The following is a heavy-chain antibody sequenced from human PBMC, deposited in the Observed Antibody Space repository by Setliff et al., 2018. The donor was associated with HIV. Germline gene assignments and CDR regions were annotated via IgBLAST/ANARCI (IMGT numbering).Heavy chain of an antibody. V-gene: IGHV4-4*09. D-gene: IGHD3-16*02. Sequence: SETLSLTCTVSGDSISSYYWSWIRQPPGKELEWIGYIYSTGDSNYNPSLKSRVTMAADTSKNQFSLKLTSVTAADTAVYYCARYRRPPYYLDYWGQGTLVTVSS. CDR1: GDSISSYY. CDR2: IYSTGDS. J-gene: IGHJ4*02. CDR3: ARYRRPPYYLDY.